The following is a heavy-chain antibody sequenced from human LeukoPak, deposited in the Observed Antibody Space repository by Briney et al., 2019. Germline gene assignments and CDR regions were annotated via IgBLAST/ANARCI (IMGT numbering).Heavy chain of an antibody. CDR2: IKRKTDGCTT. CDR3: TTDSLILWFGELLYGDV. V-gene: IGHV3-15*01. Sequence: GGSLRLSCAASGFTFSNAWMSWVRQAPGKGREWVGRIKRKTDGCTTDYAAGVKDKFKISREDSKNTLYLQMNSLKTEDTAVYYCTTDSLILWFGELLYGDVWGKGTTVTISS. J-gene: IGHJ6*03. D-gene: IGHD3-10*01. CDR1: GFTFSNAW.